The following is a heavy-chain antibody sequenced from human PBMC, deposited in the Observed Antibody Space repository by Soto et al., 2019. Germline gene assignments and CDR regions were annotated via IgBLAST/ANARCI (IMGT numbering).Heavy chain of an antibody. CDR1: GYTFSSYY. CDR2: INPNSGGT. D-gene: IGHD3-22*01. V-gene: IGHV1-2*04. J-gene: IGHJ4*02. Sequence: GASVKVSCKASGYTFSSYYMHWVRQAPGQGLEWMGWINPNSGGTNYAQKFQGWVTMTRDTSISTAYMELSRLRSDDTAVYYCARAPYYYDSSGYFFSPPYYFDYWGQGTLVTVSS. CDR3: ARAPYYYDSSGYFFSPPYYFDY.